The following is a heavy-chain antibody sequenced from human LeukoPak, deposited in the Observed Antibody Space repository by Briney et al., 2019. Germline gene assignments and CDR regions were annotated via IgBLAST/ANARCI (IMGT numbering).Heavy chain of an antibody. CDR2: IYTSGST. CDR1: GGSISSYY. J-gene: IGHJ4*02. D-gene: IGHD1-26*01. Sequence: SETLSLTCTVSGGSISSYYWSWIRQPAGKGLEWIGRIYTSGSTNYNPSLKSRVTMPVDTSKNQFSLKLSSVTAADTAVYYCATGSSWGVFDYWGQGTLVTVSS. CDR3: ATGSSWGVFDY. V-gene: IGHV4-4*07.